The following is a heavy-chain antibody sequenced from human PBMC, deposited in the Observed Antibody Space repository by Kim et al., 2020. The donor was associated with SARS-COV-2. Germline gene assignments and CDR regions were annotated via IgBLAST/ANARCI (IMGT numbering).Heavy chain of an antibody. Sequence: VNGRLTIPRNNAKNSLYLQMNSLRAEDTAVYYCAIDPYSSSWYDGYYFDYWGQGTLVTVSS. CDR3: AIDPYSSSWYDGYYFDY. J-gene: IGHJ4*02. D-gene: IGHD6-13*01. V-gene: IGHV3-21*01.